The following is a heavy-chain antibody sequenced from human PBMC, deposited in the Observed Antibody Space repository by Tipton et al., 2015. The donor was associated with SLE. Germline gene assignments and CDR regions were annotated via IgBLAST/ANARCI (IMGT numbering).Heavy chain of an antibody. CDR2: IYYSGTT. D-gene: IGHD6-13*01. CDR3: ARSAGYGSSWAHFDY. CDR1: ADSVSRSTYH. V-gene: IGHV4-61*05. Sequence: TLSLTCTVSADSVSRSTYHSGWIRQPPGKGLEWIGNIYYSGTTDYNPSLKSRVTISLDKSKNQFSLKLSSVTAADTAVYYCARSAGYGSSWAHFDYWGQGTLVTVSS. J-gene: IGHJ4*02.